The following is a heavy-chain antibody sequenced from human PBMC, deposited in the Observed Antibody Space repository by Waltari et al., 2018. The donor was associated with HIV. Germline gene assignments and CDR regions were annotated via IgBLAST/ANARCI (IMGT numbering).Heavy chain of an antibody. CDR3: ARMAGGGMDV. J-gene: IGHJ6*02. Sequence: EVQLVESGGGLVQPGGSLRLSCAASGFTFSTYWMHWVRQAPGKGLVWVSRINSDGSSTSYADSVKGRFTSSRDSAKNTLYLQMNSLRAEDTAVYYCARMAGGGMDVWGQGTTVTVSS. CDR2: INSDGSST. CDR1: GFTFSTYW. V-gene: IGHV3-74*01. D-gene: IGHD3-10*01.